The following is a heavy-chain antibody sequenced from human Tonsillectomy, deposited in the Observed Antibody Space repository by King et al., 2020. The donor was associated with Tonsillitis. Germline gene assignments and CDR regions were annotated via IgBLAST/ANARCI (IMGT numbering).Heavy chain of an antibody. CDR3: ASIVGATRGYYYYGMDV. Sequence: QLVQSGAEVKKPGDSVKVSCKASGYTFTSYGISWVRQAPGQGLEWMGWISAYNGNTNYAQKLQGRVTMTTDTSTSTAYMELRSLRSDDTAVYYCASIVGATRGYYYYGMDVWGQGTTATVSS. CDR1: GYTFTSYG. D-gene: IGHD1-26*01. CDR2: ISAYNGNT. V-gene: IGHV1-18*01. J-gene: IGHJ6*02.